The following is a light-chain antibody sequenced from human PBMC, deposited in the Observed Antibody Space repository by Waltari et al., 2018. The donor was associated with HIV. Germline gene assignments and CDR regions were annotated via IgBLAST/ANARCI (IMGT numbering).Light chain of an antibody. J-gene: IGLJ2*01. V-gene: IGLV2-14*01. Sequence: QSALTQPASVSGSPGQSITISCVGTSRAIGAYHYVSWYQHHPGEAPNLLIYEVNYRPSGVSNRFSGSKSGNTASLTISGLQAEDESHYYCCSYRSSKTVVFGGGTKVTVL. CDR3: CSYRSSKTVV. CDR1: SRAIGAYHY. CDR2: EVN.